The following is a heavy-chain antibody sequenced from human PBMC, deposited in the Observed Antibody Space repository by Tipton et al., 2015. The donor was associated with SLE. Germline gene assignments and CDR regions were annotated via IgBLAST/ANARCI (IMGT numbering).Heavy chain of an antibody. CDR2: IYYSGST. D-gene: IGHD3-16*01. Sequence: TLSLTCTVSGGSISSYYWGWIRQPPGKGLEWIGSIYYSGSTYYNPSLKSRVTISVDTSKNQFSLKLSSVTAADTAVYYCAREGGRAWGGMDVWGQGTTVTVSS. CDR3: AREGGRAWGGMDV. J-gene: IGHJ6*02. CDR1: GGSISSYY. V-gene: IGHV4-39*07.